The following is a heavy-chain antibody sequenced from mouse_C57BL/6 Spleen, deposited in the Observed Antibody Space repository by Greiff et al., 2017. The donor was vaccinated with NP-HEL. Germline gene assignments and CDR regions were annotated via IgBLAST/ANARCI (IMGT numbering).Heavy chain of an antibody. CDR3: ATSDYYDYGWFAY. J-gene: IGHJ3*01. V-gene: IGHV1-81*01. CDR2: IYPRSGNT. Sequence: VQLQQSGAELARPGASVKLSCKASGYTFTSYGISWVKQRTGQGLEWIGEIYPRSGNTYYNEKFKGKATLTADKSSSTAYMELRSLTSEDSAVYFCATSDYYDYGWFAYWGQGTLVTVSA. D-gene: IGHD2-4*01. CDR1: GYTFTSYG.